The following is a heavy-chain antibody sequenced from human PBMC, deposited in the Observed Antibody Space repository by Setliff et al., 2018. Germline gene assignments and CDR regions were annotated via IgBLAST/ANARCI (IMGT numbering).Heavy chain of an antibody. V-gene: IGHV3-21*01. Sequence: NPGGSLRLSCAASGFSFSNYAMNWVRQAPGRGLEWVASFSSRSDYIYHADSVKGRFTISRDNAKTSLYLQMDSLRVEDTAVYFCARSPGWIPWFDSWGQGTLVTVSS. CDR3: ARSPGWIPWFDS. CDR1: GFSFSNYA. J-gene: IGHJ5*01. CDR2: FSSRSDYI. D-gene: IGHD5-18*01.